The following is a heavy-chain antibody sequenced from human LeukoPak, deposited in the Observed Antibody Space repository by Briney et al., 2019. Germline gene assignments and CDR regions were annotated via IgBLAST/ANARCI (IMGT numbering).Heavy chain of an antibody. CDR3: AREGATDWYFHL. J-gene: IGHJ2*01. V-gene: IGHV3-74*01. CDR2: IRGDGSST. CDR1: GISFRGYW. Sequence: GGSLRLSCAASGISFRGYWMHWVRQAPGKGLEWVSRIRGDGSSTSYADSVEGRFTISRDNAKNTLYLQMNSLRAEDTAVYYCAREGATDWYFHLWGRGTLVTVSS. D-gene: IGHD5-12*01.